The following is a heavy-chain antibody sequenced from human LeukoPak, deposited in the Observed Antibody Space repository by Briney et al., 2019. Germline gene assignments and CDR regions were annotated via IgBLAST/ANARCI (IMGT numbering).Heavy chain of an antibody. Sequence: PSGTLSLTCAVSGGSISSSNWWSWVRQPPGKGLEWIGEIYHSGSTNYNPSLKSRVTISVDKSKNQFSLKLSSVTAADTAVYYCARDFGGYDFWSGYSHNDAFDIWGQGTMVTVSS. J-gene: IGHJ3*02. CDR3: ARDFGGYDFWSGYSHNDAFDI. CDR2: IYHSGST. D-gene: IGHD3-3*01. CDR1: GGSISSSNW. V-gene: IGHV4-4*02.